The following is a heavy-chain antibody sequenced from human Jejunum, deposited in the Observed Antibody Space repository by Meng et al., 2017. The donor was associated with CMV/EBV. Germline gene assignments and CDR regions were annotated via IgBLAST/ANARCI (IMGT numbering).Heavy chain of an antibody. V-gene: IGHV4-39*07. J-gene: IGHJ4*02. CDR1: CAFISSSRFY. CDR3: ARDREQVYDY. CDR2: IYRGGST. D-gene: IGHD5/OR15-5a*01. Sequence: TVSCAFISSSRFYWGWIRQPPGKGLEWIGNIYRGGSTYYNPSLKSRVVISVDTSKNQFSLTLSSVTAADTAVYYCARDREQVYDYWGQGTLVTVSS.